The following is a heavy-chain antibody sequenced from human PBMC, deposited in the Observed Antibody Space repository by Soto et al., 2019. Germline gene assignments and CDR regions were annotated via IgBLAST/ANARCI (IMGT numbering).Heavy chain of an antibody. Sequence: GSLRLSCAASGFTFSSYSMNWVRQAPGKGLEWVSSISSSSSYIYYADSMKGRFTISRDNAKNSLYLQMNSLRAEDTALYYCATSFPLFDPDYDFWSGYTPDAFDIWGQGTMVTVSS. D-gene: IGHD3-3*01. CDR1: GFTFSSYS. J-gene: IGHJ3*02. CDR3: ATSFPLFDPDYDFWSGYTPDAFDI. V-gene: IGHV3-21*01. CDR2: ISSSSSYI.